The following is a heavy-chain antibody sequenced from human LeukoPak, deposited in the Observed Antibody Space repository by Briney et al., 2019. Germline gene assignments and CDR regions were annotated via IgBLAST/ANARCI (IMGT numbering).Heavy chain of an antibody. J-gene: IGHJ6*03. V-gene: IGHV1-18*01. CDR2: ISAYNGNT. CDR1: GYTLTSYG. Sequence: ASVKVSCKASGYTLTSYGISWVRQAPGQGLEWMGWISAYNGNTRYAQKLQGRVTMTTDSSTSTAYMELRSLRSDDTAVYYCARTTEGGYTYSYFYYYYMDVWGKGTTVTISS. CDR3: ARTTEGGYTYSYFYYYYMDV. D-gene: IGHD5-18*01.